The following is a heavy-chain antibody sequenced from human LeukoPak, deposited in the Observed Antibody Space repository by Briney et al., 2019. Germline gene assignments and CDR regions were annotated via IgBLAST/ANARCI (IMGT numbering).Heavy chain of an antibody. CDR3: AKSPKKGDWNYNYYYYYYMDV. Sequence: PGGSLRLSCAASGFTFSSYAMSWVRQAPGKGLEWVSAISGSGGSTYYADSVKGRFTISRDNSKNTLYLQMNSLRAEDTAVYYCAKSPKKGDWNYNYYYYYYMDVWGKGTTVTVSS. CDR2: ISGSGGST. CDR1: GFTFSSYA. J-gene: IGHJ6*03. V-gene: IGHV3-23*01. D-gene: IGHD1-7*01.